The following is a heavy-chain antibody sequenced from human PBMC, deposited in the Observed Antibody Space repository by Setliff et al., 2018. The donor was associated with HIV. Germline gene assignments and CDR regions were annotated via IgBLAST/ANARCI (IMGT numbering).Heavy chain of an antibody. CDR2: NFNSGST. V-gene: IGHV4-59*08. J-gene: IGHJ5*02. CDR1: GGSISSYF. Sequence: TLSLTCTVSGGSISSYFWSWVRQSPGKGLEWIGYNFNSGSTNYNPSLKSRVTISVDMSKNQFSLRLDSVTAADTAVYYCARQHGSSWRFDPWGQGTLVTVS. CDR3: ARQHGSSWRFDP. D-gene: IGHD6-13*01.